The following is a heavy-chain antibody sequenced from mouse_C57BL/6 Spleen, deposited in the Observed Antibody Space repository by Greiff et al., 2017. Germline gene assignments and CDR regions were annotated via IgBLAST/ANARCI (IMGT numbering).Heavy chain of an antibody. Sequence: QVQLQQSGAELVRPGASVTLSCKASGYTFTDYEMHWVKQTPVHGLEWIGAIDPETGGTAYNQKFKGKAILTADKSSSTAYMELRSLTSEDSAVSNCTIKEDTAVVSFDYWGQGTTLTVSS. D-gene: IGHD1-1*01. V-gene: IGHV1-15*01. CDR2: IDPETGGT. CDR3: TIKEDTAVVSFDY. J-gene: IGHJ2*01. CDR1: GYTFTDYE.